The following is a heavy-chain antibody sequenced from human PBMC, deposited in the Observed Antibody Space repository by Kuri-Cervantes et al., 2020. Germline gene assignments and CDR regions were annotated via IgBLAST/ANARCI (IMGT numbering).Heavy chain of an antibody. D-gene: IGHD6-19*01. CDR2: ISWNSGSI. Sequence: SLKISCAASGFTFDDYAMHWVRQAPGKGLEWVSGISWNSGSIGYADSVKGRFTISRDNAKNSLYLQMNSLRAEDTALYYCAKDLYSSGGLDVWGQGTTVTISS. CDR3: AKDLYSSGGLDV. V-gene: IGHV3-9*01. CDR1: GFTFDDYA. J-gene: IGHJ6*02.